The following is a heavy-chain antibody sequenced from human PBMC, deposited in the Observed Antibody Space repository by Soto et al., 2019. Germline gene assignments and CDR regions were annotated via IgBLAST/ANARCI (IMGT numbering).Heavy chain of an antibody. CDR2: ISSNGGST. V-gene: IGHV3-64*01. D-gene: IGHD3-3*01. Sequence: EVQLVESGGGLVQPGGSLRLSCAASGFTFSSYAMHWVRQAPGKGLEYVSAISSNGGSTYYANSVKGRFTISRDNSKNTLYLQMGSLRAEDMAVYYCARGKSGIRFLEWIRTNYFDYWGQGTLVTVSS. CDR1: GFTFSSYA. CDR3: ARGKSGIRFLEWIRTNYFDY. J-gene: IGHJ4*02.